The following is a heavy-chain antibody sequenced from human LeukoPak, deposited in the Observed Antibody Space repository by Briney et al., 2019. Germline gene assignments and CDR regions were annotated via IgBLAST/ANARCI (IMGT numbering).Heavy chain of an antibody. J-gene: IGHJ6*03. CDR3: ARDLIGGGEDTAMVRYYYMDV. CDR2: IIPILGIA. CDR1: GGTFSSYA. Sequence: ASVKVSCKASGGTFSSYAISWVRQAPGQGLEWMGRIIPILGIANYAQKFQGRVTITADESTSTAYMELSSLRSEDTAVYYCARDLIGGGEDTAMVRYYYMDVWGKGTTVTVSS. V-gene: IGHV1-69*04. D-gene: IGHD5-18*01.